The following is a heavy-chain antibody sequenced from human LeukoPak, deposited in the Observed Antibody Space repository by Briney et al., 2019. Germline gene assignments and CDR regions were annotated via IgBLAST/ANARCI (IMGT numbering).Heavy chain of an antibody. CDR3: ARAYRGTFDY. Sequence: SETLSLTCTVSGGSISSDYWSWIRQPPGKGLEWIGYFYYSGSTNYNPSLKSRVTISVDTSKNQFSLKLSSVTAADTAVYYCARAYRGTFDYWGQGTLVTVSS. CDR1: GGSISSDY. V-gene: IGHV4-59*01. CDR2: FYYSGST. J-gene: IGHJ4*02. D-gene: IGHD1-26*01.